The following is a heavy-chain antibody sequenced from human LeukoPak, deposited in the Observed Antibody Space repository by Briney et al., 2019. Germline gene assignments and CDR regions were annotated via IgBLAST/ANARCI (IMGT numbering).Heavy chain of an antibody. D-gene: IGHD1-26*01. V-gene: IGHV3-33*01. CDR2: IWYDGSNK. Sequence: GGSLRLSCAASGFTFSSYGMHWVRQAPGKGLEWVALIWYDGSNKYYADSVKGRFTISRDNSKNTLYLQMNSLRAEDTAVYYCARKKQSEWELDYWGQGTLVTVSS. CDR3: ARKKQSEWELDY. CDR1: GFTFSSYG. J-gene: IGHJ4*02.